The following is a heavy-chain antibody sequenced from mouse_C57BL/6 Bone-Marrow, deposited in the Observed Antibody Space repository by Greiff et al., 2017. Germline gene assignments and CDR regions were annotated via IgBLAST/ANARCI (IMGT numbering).Heavy chain of an antibody. CDR3: ASPGGFFAY. CDR1: GYTFTSYW. J-gene: IGHJ3*01. D-gene: IGHD4-1*01. CDR2: IHPNSGST. Sequence: QVQLQQSGAELVKPGASVKLSCKASGYTFTSYWMHWVKQRPGQGLEWIGMIHPNSGSTNYNEKFKSKATLTVDKSSSTAYMQLSSLTSEDSAVYYCASPGGFFAYWGQGTLVTVSA. V-gene: IGHV1-64*01.